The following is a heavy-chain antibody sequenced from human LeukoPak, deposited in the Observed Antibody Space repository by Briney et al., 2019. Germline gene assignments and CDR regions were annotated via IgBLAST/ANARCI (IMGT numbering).Heavy chain of an antibody. D-gene: IGHD6-13*01. J-gene: IGHJ4*02. CDR3: ANQVIAAAGTFDY. CDR2: ISGSGGST. CDR1: GFTFSSYA. V-gene: IGHV3-23*01. Sequence: GGYLRLSCAASGFTFSSYAMSWVRQAPGKGLEWVSAISGSGGSTYYADSVKGRFTISRDNSKNTLYLQMNGLRAEDTAVYYCANQVIAAAGTFDYWGQGTLVTVSS.